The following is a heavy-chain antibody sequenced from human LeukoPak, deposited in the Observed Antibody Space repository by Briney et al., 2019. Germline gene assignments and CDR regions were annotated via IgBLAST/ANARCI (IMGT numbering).Heavy chain of an antibody. CDR2: IIPILGIA. Sequence: ASVKVSCKASGGTFSSYAISWVRQAPGQGLEWMGRIIPILGIANYAQKFQGRVTMTTDTSTSTAYMELRSLRSDDTAVYYCARAPRITIFGVVPGDWFDPWGQGTLVTVSS. J-gene: IGHJ5*02. CDR1: GGTFSSYA. V-gene: IGHV1-69*04. CDR3: ARAPRITIFGVVPGDWFDP. D-gene: IGHD3-3*01.